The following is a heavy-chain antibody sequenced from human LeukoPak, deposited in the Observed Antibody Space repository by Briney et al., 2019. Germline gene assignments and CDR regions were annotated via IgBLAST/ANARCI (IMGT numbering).Heavy chain of an antibody. CDR1: GGSFSGYY. Sequence: KPSETLSLTCAVYGGSFSGYYWSWIRQPPGKGLEWIGEINHSGSTNYNPSLKSRVTISVDTSKNQFSLKLSSVTAADTAVYYCARGRGRSFHYYYMDVWGKGATVTVSS. J-gene: IGHJ6*03. D-gene: IGHD2/OR15-2a*01. V-gene: IGHV4-34*01. CDR2: INHSGST. CDR3: ARGRGRSFHYYYMDV.